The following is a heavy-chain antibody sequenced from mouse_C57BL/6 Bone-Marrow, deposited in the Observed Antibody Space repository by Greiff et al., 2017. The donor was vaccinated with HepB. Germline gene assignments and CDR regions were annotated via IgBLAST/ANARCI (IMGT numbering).Heavy chain of an antibody. CDR3: ARRRFYAMDY. CDR2: ISSGSSTI. V-gene: IGHV5-17*01. J-gene: IGHJ4*01. CDR1: GFTFSDYG. Sequence: EVKLMESGGGLVKPGGSLKLSCAASGFTFSDYGMHWVRQAPEKGLEWVAYISSGSSTIYYADTVKGRFTISRDNAKNTLYLQMTSLRSEDTAMYYCARRRFYAMDYWGQGTSVTVSS.